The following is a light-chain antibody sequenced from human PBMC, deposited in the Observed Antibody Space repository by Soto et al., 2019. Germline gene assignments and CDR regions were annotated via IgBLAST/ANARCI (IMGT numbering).Light chain of an antibody. J-gene: IGLJ1*01. Sequence: QCVLTQPASVSGSPGQSITISCSGIMSDIVSYNYVAWYQQFPGKTPKILIYGVSNRPSGVSSRFSGSKSGNTASLTISGLQAEDEADYYCISYTGSSTSYVFGSGTKVTVL. CDR3: ISYTGSSTSYV. CDR1: MSDIVSYNY. V-gene: IGLV2-14*01. CDR2: GVS.